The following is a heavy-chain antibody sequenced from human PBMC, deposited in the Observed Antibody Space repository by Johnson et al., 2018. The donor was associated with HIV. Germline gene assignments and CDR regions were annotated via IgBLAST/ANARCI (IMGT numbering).Heavy chain of an antibody. V-gene: IGHV3-30*14. CDR3: AKVLDYGNAFDI. D-gene: IGHD4-17*01. CDR1: GLNFRYYP. J-gene: IGHJ3*02. Sequence: QVQLVESGGGVVRPGRSLRLSCAASGLNFRYYPMHWVRQAPGKGLEWMAVISYDGTTFYADSVKGRFSISRDNSKNTVSLQMSSLRAEDTAVYYCAKVLDYGNAFDIWGQGTMVTVSS. CDR2: ISYDGTT.